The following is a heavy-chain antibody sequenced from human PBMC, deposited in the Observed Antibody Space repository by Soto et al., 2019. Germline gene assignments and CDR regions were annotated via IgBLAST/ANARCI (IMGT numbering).Heavy chain of an antibody. CDR3: ARGQYFTMIVVVINRALAFDY. Sequence: PGGSLRLSCAASGFTFSSYAMSWVRQAPGKGLEWVSAISGSGGSTYYADSVKGRFTISRDNSKNTLYLQMNSLRAEDTAVYYCARGQYFTMIVVVINRALAFDYWGQGTLVT. D-gene: IGHD3-22*01. J-gene: IGHJ4*02. CDR2: ISGSGGST. V-gene: IGHV3-23*01. CDR1: GFTFSSYA.